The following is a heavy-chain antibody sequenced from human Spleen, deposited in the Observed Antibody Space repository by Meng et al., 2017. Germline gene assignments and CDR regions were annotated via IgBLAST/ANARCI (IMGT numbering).Heavy chain of an antibody. J-gene: IGHJ4*02. V-gene: IGHV4-34*01. CDR1: DGSFSGYY. CDR2: INHSGST. CDR3: ARVTPYCGGDCFFFDY. D-gene: IGHD2-21*02. Sequence: QVQLQQWGAGLLKPSETLSLTCAVYDGSFSGYYWSWIRQPPGKGLVWIGEINHSGSTNYNPSLKSRVTISVDTSKNQVSLKLSSVTAADTAVYYCARVTPYCGGDCFFFDYWGQGTLVTVSS.